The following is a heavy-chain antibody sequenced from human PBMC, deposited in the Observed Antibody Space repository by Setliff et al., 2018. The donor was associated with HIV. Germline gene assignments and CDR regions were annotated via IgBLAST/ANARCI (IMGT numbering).Heavy chain of an antibody. CDR2: VYYSGGT. J-gene: IGHJ6*04. CDR1: GGSVSDTSYY. Sequence: PSETLSLTCTVSGGSVSDTSYYWGWIRQPPGKGLEWLANVYYSGGTYYNPSLNSRVTISVDTSKNQFSLKLSSVTAADTAVYYCARDVGEQLDVWGKGTTVTVSS. CDR3: ARDVGEQLDV. V-gene: IGHV4-39*07.